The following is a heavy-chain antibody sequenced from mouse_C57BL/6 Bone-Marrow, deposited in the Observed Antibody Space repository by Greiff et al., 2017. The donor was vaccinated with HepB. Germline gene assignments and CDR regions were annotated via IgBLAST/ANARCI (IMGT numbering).Heavy chain of an antibody. V-gene: IGHV14-4*01. CDR1: GFNIKDDY. CDR3: TTDAMDY. CDR2: IDPENGDT. Sequence: EVQLQQSGAELVRPGASVKLSCTASGFNIKDDYMHWVKQRPEQGLEWIGWIDPENGDTEYASKFQGNATITADTSSNTAYLQLSSLTSEDTAVYYCTTDAMDYWGQGTSVTVSS. J-gene: IGHJ4*01.